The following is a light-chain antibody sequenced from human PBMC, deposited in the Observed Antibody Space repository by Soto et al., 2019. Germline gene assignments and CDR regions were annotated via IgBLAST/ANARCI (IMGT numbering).Light chain of an antibody. J-gene: IGKJ1*01. CDR3: HQTDSITET. Sequence: DIQMTQSPSSLSASVGDRVTITCRTSHSISNFLNWYQQKAGKAPKLLIYAASTLQSGVPSRFSGSGSGTDFTLTISSLQPEDFATYYCHQTDSITETFGQGTKVEIK. CDR1: HSISNF. CDR2: AAS. V-gene: IGKV1-39*01.